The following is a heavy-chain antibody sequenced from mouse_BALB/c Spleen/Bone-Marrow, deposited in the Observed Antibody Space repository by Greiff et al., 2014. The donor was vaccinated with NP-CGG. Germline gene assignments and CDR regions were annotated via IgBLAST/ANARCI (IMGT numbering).Heavy chain of an antibody. CDR1: GYTSSSYW. V-gene: IGHV1-9*01. CDR2: ILPGSGST. Sequence: QVQLQQSGAELMKPGASVKISCKAPGYTSSSYWIEWVKQRPGHGLEWIGEILPGSGSTNYNEKFKGKATFTADTSSNTAYMQLSSLTSEDSAVYYCARDWDPFAYWGQGTLVTVSA. D-gene: IGHD4-1*01. J-gene: IGHJ3*01. CDR3: ARDWDPFAY.